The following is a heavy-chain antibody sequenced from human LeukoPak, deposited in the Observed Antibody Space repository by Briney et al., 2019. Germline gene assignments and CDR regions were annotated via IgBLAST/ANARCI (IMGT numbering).Heavy chain of an antibody. CDR1: GGSFSGYY. CDR2: INHSGST. Sequence: SETLSLTCAVYGGSFSGYYWSWIRQPPGKGLEWIGEINHSGSTNYNPSLKSRVTISIDTSKNQFSLKLSSVTAADTAVYYCTRAVSYSSDWSFYNYWGQGTLVTVSS. V-gene: IGHV4-34*01. D-gene: IGHD6-19*01. CDR3: TRAVSYSSDWSFYNY. J-gene: IGHJ4*02.